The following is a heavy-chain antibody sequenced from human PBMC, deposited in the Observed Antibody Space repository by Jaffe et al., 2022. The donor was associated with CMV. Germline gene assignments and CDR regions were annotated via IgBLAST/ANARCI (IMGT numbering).Heavy chain of an antibody. CDR1: GGSISSYY. CDR3: ASFVPFDSSGWYVILY. D-gene: IGHD6-19*01. Sequence: QVQLQESGPGLVKPSETLSLTCTVSGGSISSYYWSWIRQPPGKGLEWIGYIYYSGSTNYNPSLKSRVTISVDTSKNQFSLKLSSVTAADTAVYYCASFVPFDSSGWYVILYWGQGTLVTVSS. V-gene: IGHV4-59*08. CDR2: IYYSGST. J-gene: IGHJ4*02.